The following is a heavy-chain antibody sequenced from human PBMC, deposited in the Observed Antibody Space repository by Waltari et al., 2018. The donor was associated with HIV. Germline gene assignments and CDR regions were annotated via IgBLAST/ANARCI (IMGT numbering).Heavy chain of an antibody. Sequence: QVQLVQSGAEVKKPGASVTVSCKASGYTFSDYYMHWVRQAPGQGLEWRGWINPNSGGTRYAEKFQGRVTMTRDTSISTAYMELSRLRFDDTAVYYCARVFRGTVNYFDSRLGHWGQGTLVTVSS. D-gene: IGHD3-22*01. CDR2: INPNSGGT. CDR1: GYTFSDYY. V-gene: IGHV1-2*02. J-gene: IGHJ5*02. CDR3: ARVFRGTVNYFDSRLGH.